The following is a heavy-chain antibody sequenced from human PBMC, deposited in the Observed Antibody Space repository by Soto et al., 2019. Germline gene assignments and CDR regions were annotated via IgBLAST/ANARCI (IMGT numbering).Heavy chain of an antibody. CDR2: ISGSGGST. D-gene: IGHD5-12*01. CDR3: AKAEIVATDAHHYYYYMDV. V-gene: IGHV3-23*01. J-gene: IGHJ6*03. Sequence: GGSLRLSCAASGFTFSSYAMSWVRQAPGKGLEWVSAISGSGGSTYYADSVKGRFTISRDNSKNTLYLQMNSLRAEDTAVYYCAKAEIVATDAHHYYYYMDVWGKGTTVTVSS. CDR1: GFTFSSYA.